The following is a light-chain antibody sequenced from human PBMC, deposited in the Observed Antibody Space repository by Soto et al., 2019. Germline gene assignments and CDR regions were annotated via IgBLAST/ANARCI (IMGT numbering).Light chain of an antibody. CDR2: WAS. CDR1: QSVSYSSDNKNY. J-gene: IGKJ4*01. Sequence: DIVITQSRDSLAVSLVSWSPINCKSSQSVSYSSDNKNYVTWYQQKPGQPPKLLIYWASTRESGVPDRFSGSGSGTDFTLTISSLQAEDVAVYYCQQYYSTPLTLGGGTKVDI. CDR3: QQYYSTPLT. V-gene: IGKV4-1*01.